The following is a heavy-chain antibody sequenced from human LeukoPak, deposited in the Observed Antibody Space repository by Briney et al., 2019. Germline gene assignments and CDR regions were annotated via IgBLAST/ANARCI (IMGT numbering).Heavy chain of an antibody. J-gene: IGHJ4*02. CDR2: INKDGSEN. Sequence: PGGSLRLSCAASGFTFDDYGMSWVRQAPGKGLEWVANINKDGSENYYVDSVRGRFTISRDNAKNSLYLQMNSLRAEDTAVYYCARRYCSGSSCYSVDYWGQGTLVTVSS. D-gene: IGHD2-15*01. CDR1: GFTFDDYG. V-gene: IGHV3-7*01. CDR3: ARRYCSGSSCYSVDY.